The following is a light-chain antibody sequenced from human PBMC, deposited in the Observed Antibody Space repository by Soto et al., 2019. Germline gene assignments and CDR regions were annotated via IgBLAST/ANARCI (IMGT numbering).Light chain of an antibody. Sequence: EIVLTQSPATLSLSPGEGATLSCRASQSVGNYLAWYQLKPGQAPRLLIYDTSTRATGIPARFSGSGSGTDFTLTISSLEPEDFAIYYCHQRSDWPPLLSFGPGTKVDSK. V-gene: IGKV3-11*01. J-gene: IGKJ3*01. CDR2: DTS. CDR3: HQRSDWPPLLS. CDR1: QSVGNY.